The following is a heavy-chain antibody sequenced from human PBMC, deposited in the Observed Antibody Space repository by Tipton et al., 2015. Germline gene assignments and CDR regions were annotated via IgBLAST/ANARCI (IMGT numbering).Heavy chain of an antibody. CDR2: ISYTETS. CDR1: GGSVTSGSYY. CDR3: ARDAWAGDSRGFYYIY. V-gene: IGHV4-61*01. D-gene: IGHD3-22*01. J-gene: IGHJ4*02. Sequence: TLSLTCSVSGGSVTSGSYYWSWIRQPPGKGLEWIGYISYTETSHYNPSVKSRVSISVDRSKNQFSLRLNSVTAADTAVYFCARDAWAGDSRGFYYIYWGQGTLVRVSS.